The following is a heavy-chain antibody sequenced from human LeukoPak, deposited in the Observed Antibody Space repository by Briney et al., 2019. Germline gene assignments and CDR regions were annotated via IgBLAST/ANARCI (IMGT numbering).Heavy chain of an antibody. CDR2: IRTSTGSP. CDR1: GYTFTSYA. CDR3: ARDLDSAAFDI. J-gene: IGHJ3*02. D-gene: IGHD2-15*01. V-gene: IGHV7-4-1*02. Sequence: GASVKVSCKASGYTFTSYAINWVRQAPGQGLEYMGWIRTSTGSPTYAQGFTGRFVFSLDTSVSTAYLQISSLEAEDTAVYYCARDLDSAAFDIWGQGTMVTVSS.